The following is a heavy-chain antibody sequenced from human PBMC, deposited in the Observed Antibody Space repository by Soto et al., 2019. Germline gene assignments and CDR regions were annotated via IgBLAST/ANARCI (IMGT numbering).Heavy chain of an antibody. J-gene: IGHJ4*02. CDR2: INHSGST. V-gene: IGHV4-34*01. CDR3: AREDESSSSRDY. Sequence: QVQLQQWGAGLLKPSETLSLTCAVYGGSFSGYYWSWIRQPPGKGLEWIGEINHSGSTNYNPSLKGRVTISVDTSKNQFSLKLSSVTAADTAVYYCAREDESSSSRDYWGQGTLVTVSS. CDR1: GGSFSGYY. D-gene: IGHD6-13*01.